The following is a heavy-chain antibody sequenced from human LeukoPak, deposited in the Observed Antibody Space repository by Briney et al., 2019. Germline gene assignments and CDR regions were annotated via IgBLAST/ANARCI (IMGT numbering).Heavy chain of an antibody. CDR1: GFTFSSYC. CDR2: IWYDGSNK. D-gene: IGHD5-12*01. J-gene: IGHJ5*02. Sequence: GGSLRLSCAASGFTFSSYCMHWVRQAPGKGLEWVAVIWYDGSNKYYADSVKGRFTISRDNSKNTLYLQMNSLRAEDTAVYYCAKGQGEDSGYDPGFDPWGQGTLVTVSS. CDR3: AKGQGEDSGYDPGFDP. V-gene: IGHV3-33*06.